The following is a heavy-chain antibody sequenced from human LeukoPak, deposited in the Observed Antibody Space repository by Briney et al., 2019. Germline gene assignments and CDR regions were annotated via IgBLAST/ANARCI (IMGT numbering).Heavy chain of an antibody. CDR1: GYTFTSYA. J-gene: IGHJ4*02. V-gene: IGHV7-4-1*02. Sequence: ASVKVSCKASGYTFTSYAMNWVRQAPGQGLEWMGWINANTGNPTYAQGFTGRFVFSLDTSVSTAYLQISSLKAEDTAVYYCAREGGLGYCSSTSCYDFDYWGQGTLVTVSS. D-gene: IGHD2-2*01. CDR2: INANTGNP. CDR3: AREGGLGYCSSTSCYDFDY.